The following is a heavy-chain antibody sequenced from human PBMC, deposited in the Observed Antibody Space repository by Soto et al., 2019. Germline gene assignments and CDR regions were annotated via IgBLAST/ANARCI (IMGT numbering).Heavy chain of an antibody. J-gene: IGHJ4*02. D-gene: IGHD3-22*01. CDR1: GFTVNNNY. V-gene: IGHV3-53*01. Sequence: GGSLRLSCAASGFTVNNNYMTWVRQAPGKGLEWVSVMRSGGSPYYADSVKGRFTISRDNSKNTLYLQMNSLRAEDTAVYYCAKNPGYYYDSTGYHFDYWGQGTLVTVSS. CDR2: MRSGGSP. CDR3: AKNPGYYYDSTGYHFDY.